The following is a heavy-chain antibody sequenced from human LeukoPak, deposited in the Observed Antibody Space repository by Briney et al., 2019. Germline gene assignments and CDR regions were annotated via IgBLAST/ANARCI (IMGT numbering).Heavy chain of an antibody. CDR3: TRPSTYCSGGSCYRVFDY. J-gene: IGHJ4*02. V-gene: IGHV4-59*01. CDR2: IYYSGST. Sequence: PSETLSLTCTVSGGSISSYYWSWIRQPPGKGLEWIGYIYYSGSTNYNPSLKSRVTISVDTSKNQFSLKLSSVTAADAAVYYCTRPSTYCSGGSCYRVFDYWGQGTLVTVSS. CDR1: GGSISSYY. D-gene: IGHD2-15*01.